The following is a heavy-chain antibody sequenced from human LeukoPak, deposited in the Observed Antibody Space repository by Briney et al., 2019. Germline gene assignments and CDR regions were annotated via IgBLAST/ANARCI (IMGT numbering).Heavy chain of an antibody. D-gene: IGHD2-15*01. CDR3: ARLVGSGSQLLPDY. CDR1: GYTFTSYG. J-gene: IGHJ4*02. CDR2: TSAYNGNT. Sequence: ASVTVSCKASGYTFTSYGISWVRQAPGQGLEWMGWTSAYNGNTNYAQKLQGRVTMTTDTSTSTAYMELRSLRSDDTAVYYCARLVGSGSQLLPDYWGQGTLVTVSS. V-gene: IGHV1-18*04.